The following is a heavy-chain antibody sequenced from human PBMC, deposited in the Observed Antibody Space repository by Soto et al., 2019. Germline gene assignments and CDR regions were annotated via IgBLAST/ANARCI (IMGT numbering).Heavy chain of an antibody. CDR2: IYYSGST. D-gene: IGHD3-16*01. CDR3: ARHVGGREDDAFDI. J-gene: IGHJ3*02. V-gene: IGHV4-39*01. Sequence: QLQLQESGPGLVKPSETLSLTCTVSGGSISSSSYYWGLIHQPPGKGLEWIGSIYYSGSTYYNPSLKSRVAICVDTSKNQFSLKLSSVTAADTAVYYCARHVGGREDDAFDIWGQGTMVTVSS. CDR1: GGSISSSSYY.